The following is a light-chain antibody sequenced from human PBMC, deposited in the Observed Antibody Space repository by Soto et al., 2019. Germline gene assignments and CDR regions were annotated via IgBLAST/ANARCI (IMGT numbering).Light chain of an antibody. CDR2: EGN. V-gene: IGLV2-23*01. CDR1: SSDVGTYNL. CDR3: CSYAPSRTLL. Sequence: SGSKSRRSSSNINSTGTSSDVGTYNLVTWYQQHPGKAPKLMIYEGNKRPSGVSNRFSASKSGNTASLTISGLLAEDEADYYCCSYAPSRTLLFGGVTKVTVL. J-gene: IGLJ2*01.